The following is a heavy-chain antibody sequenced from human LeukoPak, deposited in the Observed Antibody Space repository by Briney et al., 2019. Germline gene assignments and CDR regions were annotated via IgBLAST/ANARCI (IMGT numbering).Heavy chain of an antibody. J-gene: IGHJ5*02. CDR1: GFTFSSYA. CDR2: ISYDGSNK. V-gene: IGHV3-30*01. Sequence: GGSLRLSCAASGFTFSSYAMSWVRQAPGKGLEWVAVISYDGSNKYYADSVKGRFTISRDNSKNTLYLQMNSLRAEDTALYYCARVAGGCSTTTCYEIDPWGQGTLVTVSS. CDR3: ARVAGGCSTTTCYEIDP. D-gene: IGHD2-2*01.